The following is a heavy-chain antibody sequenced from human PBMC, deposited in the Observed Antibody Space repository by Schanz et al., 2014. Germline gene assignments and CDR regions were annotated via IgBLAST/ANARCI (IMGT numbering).Heavy chain of an antibody. CDR3: TRLDTGMAVGGSVIDSYYYYIDV. J-gene: IGHJ6*03. V-gene: IGHV1-18*01. D-gene: IGHD6-19*01. Sequence: QVQLVQSGAEVKKPGASVKVSCKASGYTFSSYGITWVRQAPGQGLEWMGWINGYNGHTLYAQKFQGRVTMTTDTSTSTSYTELTSLRSDDTAVYYCTRLDTGMAVGGSVIDSYYYYIDVWGQGTTVSVSS. CDR1: GYTFSSYG. CDR2: INGYNGHT.